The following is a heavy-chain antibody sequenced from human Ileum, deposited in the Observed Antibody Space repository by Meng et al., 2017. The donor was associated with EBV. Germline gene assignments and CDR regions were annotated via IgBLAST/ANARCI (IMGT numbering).Heavy chain of an antibody. CDR1: GGSFNDYY. Sequence: LQHWGTGLLKPSETLSLTCAVYGGSFNDYYWTWLRQPPGKGLEWIGEIDQSGYTKFNPSLSSRATISRDTSNNQFSLRLNSVTAADTALYYCASGRDYAWHSWGRGTLVTVSS. CDR2: IDQSGYT. J-gene: IGHJ4*02. CDR3: ASGRDYAWHS. D-gene: IGHD4-17*01. V-gene: IGHV4-34*01.